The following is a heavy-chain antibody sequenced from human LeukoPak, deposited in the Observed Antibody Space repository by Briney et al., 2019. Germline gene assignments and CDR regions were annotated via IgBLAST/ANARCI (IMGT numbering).Heavy chain of an antibody. CDR3: ARGSGSSTHDAFDI. J-gene: IGHJ3*02. V-gene: IGHV4-4*07. CDR2: IYPSGNT. Sequence: SETLSLTCTVSGGSISSYYWSWIRQPAGKGLEWIGRIYPSGNTNYNPSLKSRVTMSIDTSKNQFSLNLTSVTAADTVVYYCARGSGSSTHDAFDIWGHGTMVTVSS. D-gene: IGHD6-13*01. CDR1: GGSISSYY.